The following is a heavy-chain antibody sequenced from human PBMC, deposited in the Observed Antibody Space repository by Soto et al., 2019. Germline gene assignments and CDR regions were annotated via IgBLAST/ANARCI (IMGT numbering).Heavy chain of an antibody. CDR3: ARDGGRHSGGIDY. CDR1: GGTFSSYS. J-gene: IGHJ4*02. Sequence: QVQLVQSGAEVKKPGSSVKVSCKASGGTFSSYSINWVRQAPGQGLAWMGEIIPIFGTANYAQKFQGRVTITADESTSTAYMERSSLRSEDTVVYYCARDGGRHSGGIDYWGPGTLVPVSS. V-gene: IGHV1-69*01. D-gene: IGHD1-26*01. CDR2: IIPIFGTA.